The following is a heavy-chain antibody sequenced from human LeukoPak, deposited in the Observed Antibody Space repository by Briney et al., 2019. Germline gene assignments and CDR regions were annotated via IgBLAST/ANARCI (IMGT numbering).Heavy chain of an antibody. CDR3: ARDPLGTRPGFDY. CDR1: GFTFSSYA. V-gene: IGHV3-30*04. Sequence: GRSLRLSCAASGFTFSSYAMHWVRQAPGKGLEWVAVISYDGSNKYYADSVKGRFTISRDNSKNTLYLQMNSLRAEDTAVYYCARDPLGTRPGFDYWGQGTLVTVSS. CDR2: ISYDGSNK. J-gene: IGHJ4*02. D-gene: IGHD1-1*01.